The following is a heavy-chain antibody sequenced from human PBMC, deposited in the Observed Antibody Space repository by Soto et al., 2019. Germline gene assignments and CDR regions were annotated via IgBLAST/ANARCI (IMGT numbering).Heavy chain of an antibody. J-gene: IGHJ6*02. CDR2: IIPILGTA. D-gene: IGHD5-12*01. Sequence: GASVKVSCKASGGTFSSYAISWVRQAAGQGLEWMGGIIPILGTANYAQKFQGRVTITADESTSTAYMELSSLGSEDTAVYYCARGLGHRQERYSGYDGRGYYYYGMDVWGQGTTVTVSS. CDR1: GGTFSSYA. V-gene: IGHV1-69*13. CDR3: ARGLGHRQERYSGYDGRGYYYYGMDV.